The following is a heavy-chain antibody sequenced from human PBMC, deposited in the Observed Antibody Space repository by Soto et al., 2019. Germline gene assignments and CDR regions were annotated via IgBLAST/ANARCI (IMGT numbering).Heavy chain of an antibody. Sequence: GGSLRLSCAASGISTSSYWMGWVRQAPGRGLEWVASIKKDGSEKYYMDSLKGRFTISRDNALNSLYLQMNSLRAEDTAVYLCVTGYHSDYWGQGTLVTVSS. V-gene: IGHV3-7*03. D-gene: IGHD5-18*01. J-gene: IGHJ4*02. CDR1: GISTSSYW. CDR2: IKKDGSEK. CDR3: VTGYHSDY.